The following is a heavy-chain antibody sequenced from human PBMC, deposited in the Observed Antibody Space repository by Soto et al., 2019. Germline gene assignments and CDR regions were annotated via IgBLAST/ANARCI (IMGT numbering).Heavy chain of an antibody. CDR2: IQNSGSA. J-gene: IGHJ6*02. D-gene: IGHD3-22*01. V-gene: IGHV4-59*01. Sequence: PSETLSLTCTVSGGSITSYHWSWIRHFPGQGLEWIGHIQNSGSAKYNPSFKSRVTISVDTSKNQVSLRLSSVTAAATAVYYCARDYYYDSRGFPGAYYYGMDVWGQGTTVTSP. CDR3: ARDYYYDSRGFPGAYYYGMDV. CDR1: GGSITSYH.